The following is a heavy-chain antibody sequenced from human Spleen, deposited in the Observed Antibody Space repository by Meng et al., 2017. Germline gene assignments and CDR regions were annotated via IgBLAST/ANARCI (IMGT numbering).Heavy chain of an antibody. J-gene: IGHJ4*02. CDR2: IYYSGRT. CDR3: ARDPYSGIAAAGPSY. Sequence: ESLKISCTVSGGSVSSGNYYWSWIRQPPGKGLEWIGYIYYSGRTNYNPSLKSRVTISVDTSKNQLSLKMSSVTAADTAVYYCARDPYSGIAAAGPSYWGQGTLVTVSS. V-gene: IGHV4-61*01. CDR1: GGSVSSGNYY. D-gene: IGHD6-13*01.